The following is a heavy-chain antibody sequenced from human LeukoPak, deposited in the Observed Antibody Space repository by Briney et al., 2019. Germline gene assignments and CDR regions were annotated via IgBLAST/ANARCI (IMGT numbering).Heavy chain of an antibody. D-gene: IGHD3-22*01. J-gene: IGHJ2*01. Sequence: SETLSLTCSVSGGSIRSYYWNWIRQAPGKGLEWIGFVFYSGSTKYNPSLKSRVTLSVDTSKNQFSLRLRSVTAADTAVYYCARQRHFYDSSGTYYWYFDLWGRGTLVTVSS. CDR2: VFYSGST. CDR1: GGSIRSYY. V-gene: IGHV4-59*01. CDR3: ARQRHFYDSSGTYYWYFDL.